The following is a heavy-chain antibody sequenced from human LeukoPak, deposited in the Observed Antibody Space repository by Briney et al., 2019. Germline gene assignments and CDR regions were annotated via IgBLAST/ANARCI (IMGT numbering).Heavy chain of an antibody. J-gene: IGHJ3*02. D-gene: IGHD6-19*01. CDR1: GFTFSSYA. CDR3: AGDHIAVPGPRGEAFDI. CDR2: ISASGATI. Sequence: GGSLRLSCAASGFTFSSYAMSWVRQAPGKGLEWVSYISASGATIYYADSVKGRFTISKDNAKNSLYLQMNSLRAQDTAIYYCAGDHIAVPGPRGEAFDIWGQGTMVTVS. V-gene: IGHV3-48*03.